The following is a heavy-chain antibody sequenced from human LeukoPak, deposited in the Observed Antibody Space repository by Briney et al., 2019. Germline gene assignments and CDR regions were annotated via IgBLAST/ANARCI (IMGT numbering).Heavy chain of an antibody. V-gene: IGHV4-31*03. CDR1: GGSISSGGYY. CDR2: IYYSVST. CDR3: ARVRRDSYLDY. Sequence: SETLSLTCTVSGGSISSGGYYWSGIRQHPGKGLEWIGYIYYSVSTYYNPSLKSRVTISVHTSKNQFYLKLSSVTAAAPAVYYCARVRRDSYLDYWGQGSLVTVSS. J-gene: IGHJ4*02.